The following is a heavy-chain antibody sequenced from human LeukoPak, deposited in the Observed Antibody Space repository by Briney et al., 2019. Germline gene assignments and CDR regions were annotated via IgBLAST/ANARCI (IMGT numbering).Heavy chain of an antibody. D-gene: IGHD5-18*01. CDR2: ISSSSTTV. CDR3: ATNVDTALGDY. Sequence: GGSLRLSCAASGFTFSTYGMSWVRQAPGKGLEWVSYISSSSTTVYYADSVKGRFTISRDNAKNSLSLQMNSLRAEDTAFYYCATNVDTALGDYWGQGTLVTVSS. J-gene: IGHJ4*02. CDR1: GFTFSTYG. V-gene: IGHV3-48*04.